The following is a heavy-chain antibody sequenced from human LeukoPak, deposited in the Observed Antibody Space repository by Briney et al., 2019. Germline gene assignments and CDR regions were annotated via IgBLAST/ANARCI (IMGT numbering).Heavy chain of an antibody. J-gene: IGHJ5*02. Sequence: SEPLPLPCCVCGGPLWCYHGSGIRQPPGEGGVGFGYIYYSGNTNYNHPLKSRVTISVDPSNNQFSLKLSSATAADTAVYYCGRDLRGLIQGGSNNWFDRWGQGTLVTVSS. CDR1: GGPLWCYH. CDR2: IYYSGNT. CDR3: GRDLRGLIQGGSNNWFDR. V-gene: IGHV4-59*13. D-gene: IGHD3-16*01.